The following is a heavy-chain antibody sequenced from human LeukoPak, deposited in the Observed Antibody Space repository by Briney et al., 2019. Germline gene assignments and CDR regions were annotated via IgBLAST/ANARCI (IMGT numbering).Heavy chain of an antibody. J-gene: IGHJ1*01. Sequence: QPGGSLRLSCAASGFTFSSYAMNWFRQAPGKGLEWISYISDTDSAVYYADSVKGRFTISRDNSKDTLYLQMNSLRAEDTAIYYCARSWAGWTEYLQHWGQGTLVTVSS. V-gene: IGHV3-48*03. CDR3: ARSWAGWTEYLQH. CDR2: ISDTDSAV. D-gene: IGHD6-13*01. CDR1: GFTFSSYA.